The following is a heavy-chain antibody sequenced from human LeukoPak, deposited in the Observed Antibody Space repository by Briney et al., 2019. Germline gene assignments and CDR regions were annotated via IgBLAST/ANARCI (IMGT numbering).Heavy chain of an antibody. V-gene: IGHV4-34*01. Sequence: SETLSLTCAVYGGSFSGYYWSWIRQPPGKGLEWIGEINHSGSTNYNPSLKSRVTISVDTSKNQFSLKLSSVTAADTAVYYCARGSDVQQLSAFDIWGQGTMVTVSS. CDR3: ARGSDVQQLSAFDI. J-gene: IGHJ3*02. CDR1: GGSFSGYY. D-gene: IGHD6-13*01. CDR2: INHSGST.